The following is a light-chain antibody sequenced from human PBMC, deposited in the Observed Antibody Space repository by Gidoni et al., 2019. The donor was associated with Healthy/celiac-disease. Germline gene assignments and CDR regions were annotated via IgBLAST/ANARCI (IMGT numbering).Light chain of an antibody. V-gene: IGKV3-11*01. J-gene: IGKJ1*01. Sequence: EVVLTQSPPTLSLSPGERATPSCRASQSVSNYLAWYQQKGGQAPRLLIYDTSLRATGIPTRFSGSGSGTDFTLTISSLEPEDFGIYYCQQRASWPPTFXQXTRVDIK. CDR2: DTS. CDR1: QSVSNY. CDR3: QQRASWPPT.